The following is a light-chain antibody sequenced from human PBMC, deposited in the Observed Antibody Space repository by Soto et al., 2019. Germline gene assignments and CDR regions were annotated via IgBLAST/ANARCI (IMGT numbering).Light chain of an antibody. CDR2: WAS. J-gene: IGKJ3*01. CDR1: QSVLYSSNNKNY. Sequence: DIVMTQSPDSLAVSLGERATINCKSSQSVLYSSNNKNYLAWYQQKPGQPPKLLIYWASTRESGVPDRFSGSGSGTDFTLTISSLQAEDVAVYYCQQYYSTPFTVGPGTKVDI. CDR3: QQYYSTPFT. V-gene: IGKV4-1*01.